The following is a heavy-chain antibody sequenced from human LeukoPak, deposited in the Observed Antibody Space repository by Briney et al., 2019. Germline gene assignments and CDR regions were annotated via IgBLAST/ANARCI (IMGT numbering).Heavy chain of an antibody. CDR2: ISYDGSNK. CDR1: GFTFSSYG. Sequence: GGSLRLSCAAPGFTFSSYGMPWVRQAPGKGLEWVAVISYDGSNKYYADSVKGRFTISRDNSKNTLYLQMNSLRAEDTAVYYCATPWYSHGYNYWGQGTLVTVSS. CDR3: ATPWYSHGYNY. D-gene: IGHD5-18*01. V-gene: IGHV3-30*03. J-gene: IGHJ4*02.